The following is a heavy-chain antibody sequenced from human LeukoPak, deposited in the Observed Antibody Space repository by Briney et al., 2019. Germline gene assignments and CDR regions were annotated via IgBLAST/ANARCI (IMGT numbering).Heavy chain of an antibody. D-gene: IGHD4-17*01. J-gene: IGHJ4*02. Sequence: ASVKVSCKVSGYTLTELSMHWERQAPGKGLEWMGGFDPEDGETIYAQKFQGRVTMTEDTSTDTAYMELSSLRSEDTAVYYCATDHPTTVTTALDYWGQGTLVTVSS. CDR1: GYTLTELS. CDR3: ATDHPTTVTTALDY. V-gene: IGHV1-24*01. CDR2: FDPEDGET.